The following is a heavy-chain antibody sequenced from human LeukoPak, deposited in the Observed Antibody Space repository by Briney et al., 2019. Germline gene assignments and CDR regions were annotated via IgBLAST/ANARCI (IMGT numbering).Heavy chain of an antibody. J-gene: IGHJ6*02. CDR2: ISSSGSTI. CDR1: GFTFSSYE. V-gene: IGHV3-48*03. Sequence: GGSLRLSCAASGFTFSSYEMNWVRQAPGKGLEWVSYISSSGSTIYYAASVKGRFTISRDNAKNSLVLQMNSLRGEDTAVYYCASHRKYCSGGNCYYYYGMDVWGQGTTVTVSS. CDR3: ASHRKYCSGGNCYYYYGMDV. D-gene: IGHD2-15*01.